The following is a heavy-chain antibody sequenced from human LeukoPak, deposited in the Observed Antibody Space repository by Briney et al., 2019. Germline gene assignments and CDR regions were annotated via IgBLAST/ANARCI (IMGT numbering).Heavy chain of an antibody. D-gene: IGHD3-22*01. V-gene: IGHV1-2*02. CDR3: ARGREDITMIVVVVFDY. Sequence: GASVKVSCKASGYTFTGYYMHWVRQAPGQGLEWMGWINPNSGGTNYAQKFQGRVTMTRDTSISTAYMELSRPRSDDTAVYYCARGREDITMIVVVVFDYWGQGTLVTVSS. CDR2: INPNSGGT. CDR1: GYTFTGYY. J-gene: IGHJ4*02.